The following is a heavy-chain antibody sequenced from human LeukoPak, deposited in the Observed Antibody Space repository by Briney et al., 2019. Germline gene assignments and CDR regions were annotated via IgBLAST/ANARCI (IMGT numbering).Heavy chain of an antibody. CDR1: GGSFSSYY. Sequence: SETLSLTCGVYGGSFSSYYWGWIRQPPGKGLEWIGSIYYSGSTYYNPSFKSRVTISVDTSKNQFSLKLSSVTAADTAVYYCASGYYYQWSYWGQGTLVTVSS. D-gene: IGHD3-22*01. CDR3: ASGYYYQWSY. J-gene: IGHJ4*02. CDR2: IYYSGST. V-gene: IGHV4-39*07.